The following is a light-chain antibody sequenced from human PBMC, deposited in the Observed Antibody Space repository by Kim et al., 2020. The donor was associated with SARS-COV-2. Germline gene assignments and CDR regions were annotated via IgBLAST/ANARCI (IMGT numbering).Light chain of an antibody. CDR2: GAS. CDR1: ESVSTS. V-gene: IGKV3-15*01. Sequence: SAYPGETDTLSCRATESVSTSLAWYQQRPGQAHTLLIYGASTRATGIPARFTDSGSGSQFTLTIRGLQSEDFAVYHCHQYHTWPYSFGRGTKLEI. J-gene: IGKJ2*03. CDR3: HQYHTWPYS.